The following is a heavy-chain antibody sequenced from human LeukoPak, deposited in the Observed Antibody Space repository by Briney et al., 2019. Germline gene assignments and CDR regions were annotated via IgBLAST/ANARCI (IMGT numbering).Heavy chain of an antibody. D-gene: IGHD3-10*01. V-gene: IGHV3-23*01. Sequence: GGSLRLSCAASGFTFSSYAMSWVRQAPGKGLEWVSVISGSGDSTYYADSVRGRFTISRDNSMNTLYLQMNSLRAEDTAVYYCARDLSSGTYGIFDIWGQGTMVTVSS. CDR3: ARDLSSGTYGIFDI. CDR1: GFTFSSYA. J-gene: IGHJ3*02. CDR2: ISGSGDST.